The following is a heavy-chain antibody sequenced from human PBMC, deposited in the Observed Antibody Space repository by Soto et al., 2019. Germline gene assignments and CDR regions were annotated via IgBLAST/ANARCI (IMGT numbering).Heavy chain of an antibody. CDR2: IYASGTT. Sequence: QVRLQESGPGLVKPSETLSLTCTVSGASISNCYWSWIRQPAGKGLECLGRIYASGTTTYNPSLRRRVTMSVDTSKNQFSLILNPVTAADTAVYCGARESRSELGTVEYWGQGTLVTVSS. V-gene: IGHV4-4*07. D-gene: IGHD1-1*01. CDR3: ARESRSELGTVEY. J-gene: IGHJ4*02. CDR1: GASISNCY.